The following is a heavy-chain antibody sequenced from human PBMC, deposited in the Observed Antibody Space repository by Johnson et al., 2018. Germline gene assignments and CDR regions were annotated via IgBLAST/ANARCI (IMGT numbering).Heavy chain of an antibody. CDR1: GFTFDDYT. CDR3: AKDKEGGMDV. J-gene: IGHJ6*02. V-gene: IGHV3-43*01. Sequence: VQLVESGGVVVQPGGSLRLSCAASGFTFDDYTMHWVRQAPGKGLEWVSLISWDGGSTYYADSVKGRFTIPRDNSKNSLYLQMTSLRTEDTALYYCAKDKEGGMDVWGQGTTVTVSS. CDR2: ISWDGGST.